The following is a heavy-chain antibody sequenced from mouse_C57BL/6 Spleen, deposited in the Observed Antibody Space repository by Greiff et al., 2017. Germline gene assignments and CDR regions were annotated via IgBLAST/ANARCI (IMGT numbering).Heavy chain of an antibody. V-gene: IGHV1-26*01. D-gene: IGHD2-13*01. J-gene: IGHJ3*01. Sequence: VQLQQSGPELVKPGASVKISCKASGYTFTDYYMNWVKQSHGKSLEWIGDINPNNGGTSYNQKFKGKATLTVDKSSSTAYIELRSLTSEDSAVYYCADGGDARFAYWGQGTLVTVSA. CDR3: ADGGDARFAY. CDR2: INPNNGGT. CDR1: GYTFTDYY.